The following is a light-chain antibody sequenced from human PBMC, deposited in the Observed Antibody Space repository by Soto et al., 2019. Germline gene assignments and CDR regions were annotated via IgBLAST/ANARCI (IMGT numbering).Light chain of an antibody. CDR3: QQYAGSPWT. Sequence: DTVVTQSPGTLSLSPGETATLSCRASQTIRNNYLAWYRQTPGQAPRLLIYGASNRATGIADRFSGSGSGTDFTLIIRRLEPEDFALYYCQQYAGSPWTFGQGTKVEIK. J-gene: IGKJ1*01. CDR2: GAS. CDR1: QTIRNNY. V-gene: IGKV3-20*01.